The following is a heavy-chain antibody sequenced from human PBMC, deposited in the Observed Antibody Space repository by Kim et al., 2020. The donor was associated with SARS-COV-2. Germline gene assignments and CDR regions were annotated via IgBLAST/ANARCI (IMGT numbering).Heavy chain of an antibody. CDR3: ARGHYYGSGSYYD. V-gene: IGHV1-69*01. J-gene: IGHJ4*02. D-gene: IGHD3-10*01. Sequence: SAKKFQGRVTITADESTSTAYMELSSLRSEDTAVYYCARGHYYGSGSYYDWGQGTLVTVSS.